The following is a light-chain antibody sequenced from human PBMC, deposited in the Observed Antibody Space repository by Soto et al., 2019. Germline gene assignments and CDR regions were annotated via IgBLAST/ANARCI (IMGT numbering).Light chain of an antibody. CDR3: QHYNSYSEA. CDR2: KAS. CDR1: QTISSW. J-gene: IGKJ1*01. V-gene: IGKV1-5*03. Sequence: DIQMTQSPSTLSGSVGDRVTITCRASQTISSWLAWYQQNPGKAPKLLIYKASTLNSGVPSRFIGSRSWTEFTLTTSSLQPDDFAAYYCQHYNSYSEAFGQGTKVDIK.